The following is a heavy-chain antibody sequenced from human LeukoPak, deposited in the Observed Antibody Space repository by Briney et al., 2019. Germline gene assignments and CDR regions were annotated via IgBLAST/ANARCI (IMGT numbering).Heavy chain of an antibody. Sequence: SETLSLTCAVYGGSFSGYYWSWIRQPPGKGLEWIGEINHSGSTNYNPSLKSRVTISVDTSKNQFSLKLSSVTAADTAVYYCAGSRTKLYYYYYYMDVWGKGTTVTISS. CDR1: GGSFSGYY. CDR3: AGSRTKLYYYYYYMDV. CDR2: INHSGST. V-gene: IGHV4-34*01. J-gene: IGHJ6*03. D-gene: IGHD1-1*01.